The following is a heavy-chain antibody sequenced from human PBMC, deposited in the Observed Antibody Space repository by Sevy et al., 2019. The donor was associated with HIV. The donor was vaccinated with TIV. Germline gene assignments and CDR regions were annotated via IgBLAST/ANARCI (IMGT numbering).Heavy chain of an antibody. D-gene: IGHD3-22*01. Sequence: GGSLRLSCAASGFTVSRYAMSWVRQAPGKGLEWVSAISGSGGSPYYADSVKGRLTISRDNSKNTLYLQMNSLRAEDTAVYYCAKDVDPDYYDSSGYPDYWGQGTLVTVSS. J-gene: IGHJ4*02. CDR1: GFTVSRYA. V-gene: IGHV3-23*01. CDR2: ISGSGGSP. CDR3: AKDVDPDYYDSSGYPDY.